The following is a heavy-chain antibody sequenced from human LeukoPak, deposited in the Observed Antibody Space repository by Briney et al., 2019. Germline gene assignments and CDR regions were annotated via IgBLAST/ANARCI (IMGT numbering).Heavy chain of an antibody. D-gene: IGHD1-26*01. J-gene: IGHJ4*02. V-gene: IGHV3-64*01. CDR2: ISSNGGST. CDR1: GFTFSSYA. Sequence: GGSLRLSCAASGFTFSSYAMHWVRQAPGKGLEYVSAISSNGGSTYYANSVKGRFTISRDNSKNTLYLQMGSLRAEDMAVYYCARARGSYYVGDYWGQGTLDTVSS. CDR3: ARARGSYYVGDY.